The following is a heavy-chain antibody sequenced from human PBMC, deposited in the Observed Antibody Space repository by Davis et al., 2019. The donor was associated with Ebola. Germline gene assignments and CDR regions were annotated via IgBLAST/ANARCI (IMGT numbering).Heavy chain of an antibody. Sequence: SETLSLTCTVSGGSVSSGSYYWSWIRQPPEKGLEWVGYIYYSGSTNYNPSLKSRVTISVDTSKNQFSLKLSSVTAADTAVYFCARQLPYYSYGMDVWGQGPRSPSP. CDR1: GGSVSSGSYY. D-gene: IGHD2-2*01. CDR2: IYYSGST. J-gene: IGHJ6*02. CDR3: ARQLPYYSYGMDV. V-gene: IGHV4-61*01.